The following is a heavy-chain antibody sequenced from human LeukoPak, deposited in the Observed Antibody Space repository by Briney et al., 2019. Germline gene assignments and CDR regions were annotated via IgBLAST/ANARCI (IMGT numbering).Heavy chain of an antibody. CDR3: VRDFDY. CDR2: IYYSGST. J-gene: IGHJ4*02. Sequence: PSETLSLTCTVSGGSISSSSYYWGWIRQPPGKGLEWIGSIYYSGSTYYNPSLKSRVTISVDTAKNQFSLRLRSVTAADTAMYYCVRDFDYWGQGALVTVSS. V-gene: IGHV4-39*07. CDR1: GGSISSSSYY.